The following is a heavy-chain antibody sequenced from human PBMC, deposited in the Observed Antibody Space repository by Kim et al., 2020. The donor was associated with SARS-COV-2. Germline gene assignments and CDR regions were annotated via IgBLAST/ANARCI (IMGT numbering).Heavy chain of an antibody. CDR1: GGSFSGYY. V-gene: IGHV4-34*01. J-gene: IGHJ3*02. CDR2: INHSGST. CDR3: ARVQANDARILYPSHNAFDI. D-gene: IGHD2-8*01. Sequence: SETLSLTCAVYGGSFSGYYWSWIRQPPGKGLEWIGEINHSGSTNYNPSLKSRVTISVDTSKNQFSLKLSSVTAADTAVYYCARVQANDARILYPSHNAFDIWGQGTMVTVSS.